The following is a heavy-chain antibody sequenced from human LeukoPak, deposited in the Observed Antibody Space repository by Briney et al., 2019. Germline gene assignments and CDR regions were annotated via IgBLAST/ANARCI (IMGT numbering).Heavy chain of an antibody. CDR1: GYTFTSYD. CDR3: ARGSADCSGGSCYNGGFFDY. J-gene: IGHJ4*02. V-gene: IGHV1-8*03. CDR2: MNPNSGNT. D-gene: IGHD2-15*01. Sequence: ASVKVSCKASGYTFTSYDINWVRQATGQGLEWMGWMNPNSGNTGHAQKFQGRVTITRNTLISTAYMELSSLRSEDTAVYYCARGSADCSGGSCYNGGFFDYWGQGTLLTVSS.